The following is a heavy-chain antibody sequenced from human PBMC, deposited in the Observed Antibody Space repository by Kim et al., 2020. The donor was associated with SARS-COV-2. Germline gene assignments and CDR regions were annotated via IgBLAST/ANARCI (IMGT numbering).Heavy chain of an antibody. D-gene: IGHD2-2*02. Sequence: GGSLRLSCAASGFTFSSYAMHWVRQAPGKGLEWVAVISYDGSNKYYADSVKGRFTISRDNSKNTLYLQMNSLRAEDTAVYYCARGDVVVPAAIAFDYWGQGTLVTVSS. J-gene: IGHJ4*02. CDR3: ARGDVVVPAAIAFDY. V-gene: IGHV3-30*04. CDR1: GFTFSSYA. CDR2: ISYDGSNK.